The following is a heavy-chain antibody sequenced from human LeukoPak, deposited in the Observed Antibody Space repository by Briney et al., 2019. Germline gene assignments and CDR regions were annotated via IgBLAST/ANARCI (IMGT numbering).Heavy chain of an antibody. V-gene: IGHV6-1*01. CDR2: TYYRSKWST. J-gene: IGHJ4*02. D-gene: IGHD1-26*01. CDR1: GDSVSSNLVT. CDR3: VRARSGSYEF. Sequence: SQTLSLTCAISGDSVSSNLVTWTWIRQSPSRGLEWLGRTYYRSKWSTDYAVSVRSRITINPDTAKNQVSLQLNSVTPEDTAVYYCVRARSGSYEFWGQVTLVTVSS.